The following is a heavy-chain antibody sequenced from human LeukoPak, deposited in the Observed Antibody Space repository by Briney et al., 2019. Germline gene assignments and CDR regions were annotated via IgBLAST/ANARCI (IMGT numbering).Heavy chain of an antibody. CDR2: INHSGST. CDR1: SGSFSGYY. V-gene: IGHV4-34*01. Sequence: SETLSFTCAVYSGSFSGYYWSWIRQPPGKGLKWIGEINHSGSTNYNPSLKSRVTISVDTSKNQFSLKLSSVTAADTAVYYCARALSYYYYMDVWGKGTTVTVSS. J-gene: IGHJ6*03. CDR3: ARALSYYYYMDV.